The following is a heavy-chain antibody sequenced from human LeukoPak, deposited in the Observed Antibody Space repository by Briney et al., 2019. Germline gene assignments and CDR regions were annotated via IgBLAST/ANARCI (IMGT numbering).Heavy chain of an antibody. Sequence: NSSETLSLTCAVSGDSISSGGYSWSWIRQPPGKGLEWIGYIYYSGSTYYNPSLKSRVTISVDTSKNQFSLKLSSVTAADTAVYYCARDSVYSGSSLDYWGQGALVTVSS. J-gene: IGHJ4*02. V-gene: IGHV4-30-4*07. CDR1: GDSISSGGYS. CDR3: ARDSVYSGSSLDY. CDR2: IYYSGST. D-gene: IGHD1-26*01.